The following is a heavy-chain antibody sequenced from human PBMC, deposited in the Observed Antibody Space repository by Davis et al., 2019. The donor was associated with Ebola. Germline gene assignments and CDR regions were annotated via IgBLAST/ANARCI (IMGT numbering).Heavy chain of an antibody. V-gene: IGHV3-33*01. CDR2: IWYDGSNK. Sequence: GESLKISCAASGFTFSSYGMHWVRQAPGKGLEWVAVIWYDGSNKYYADSVKGRFTISRDNAKNTLYLQMNSLRAEDTAVYYCAREHGSGSYDLGPWGQGTLVTVSS. J-gene: IGHJ5*02. CDR3: AREHGSGSYDLGP. D-gene: IGHD3-10*01. CDR1: GFTFSSYG.